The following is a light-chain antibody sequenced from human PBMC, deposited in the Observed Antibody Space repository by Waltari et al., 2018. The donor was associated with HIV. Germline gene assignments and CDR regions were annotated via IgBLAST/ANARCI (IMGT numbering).Light chain of an antibody. CDR3: QHSYKSAGRT. V-gene: IGKV1-39*01. CDR2: AAS. Sequence: DIPMTQSPSSLSASVGDRVPITCRATQRISTYLNWYQQRPGKAPKRLIDAASNLQSGVTTRFSGSGSGTEFTLSISSLQPEDFATDYCQHSYKSAGRTFGGGTKVEI. J-gene: IGKJ4*02. CDR1: QRISTY.